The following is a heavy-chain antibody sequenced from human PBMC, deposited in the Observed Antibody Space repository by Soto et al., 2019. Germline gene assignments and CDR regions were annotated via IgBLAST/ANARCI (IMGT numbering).Heavy chain of an antibody. CDR2: IYYSGST. Sequence: SETLSLTCTVSGGSISSGDYYWSWIRQPPGKGLEWIGYIYYSGSTCYTPSLKSRLTISVDTSKNQSSLKLSSVTAADTAVYYCARTFTVNWFDPWGQGTLVTVSS. D-gene: IGHD4-17*01. V-gene: IGHV4-30-4*01. CDR3: ARTFTVNWFDP. CDR1: GGSISSGDYY. J-gene: IGHJ5*02.